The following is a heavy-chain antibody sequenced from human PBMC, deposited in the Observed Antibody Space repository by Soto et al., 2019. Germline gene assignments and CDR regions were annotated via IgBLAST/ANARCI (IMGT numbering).Heavy chain of an antibody. V-gene: IGHV4-34*01. Sequence: SETLSLTCAVYCGSFSGYYWSWIRQPPGKGLEWIGEINHSGSTNYNPSLKSRVTISVDTSKNHFSLKLSSVTAADTAVYYCARVGTGRGEYCSGGSCYYSYYGMDVWGQGTTVTVS. CDR2: INHSGST. CDR3: ARVGTGRGEYCSGGSCYYSYYGMDV. J-gene: IGHJ6*02. CDR1: CGSFSGYY. D-gene: IGHD2-15*01.